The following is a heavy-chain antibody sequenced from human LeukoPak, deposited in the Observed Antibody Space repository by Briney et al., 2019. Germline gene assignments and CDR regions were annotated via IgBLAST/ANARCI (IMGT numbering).Heavy chain of an antibody. J-gene: IGHJ4*02. D-gene: IGHD7-27*01. V-gene: IGHV4-38-2*02. CDR1: GYSISSGYF. Sequence: SETLSLTCSVSGYSISSGYFWGWIRQPPGKGPEWIATTHHSGATYYNPSLKSRVTLSVDTSKNQVSLKMTSVAAADTAVYYCTREVWGSTFPDYWGQGTLVTVSS. CDR3: TREVWGSTFPDY. CDR2: THHSGAT.